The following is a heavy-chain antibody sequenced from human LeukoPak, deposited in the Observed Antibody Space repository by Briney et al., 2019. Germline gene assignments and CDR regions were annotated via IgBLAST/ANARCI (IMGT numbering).Heavy chain of an antibody. V-gene: IGHV4-61*02. CDR2: IYTTGNT. CDR1: GGSISSGNYY. CDR3: ARDSGSYGYDFDY. D-gene: IGHD1-26*01. J-gene: IGHJ4*02. Sequence: PSETLSLTCAVSGGSISSGNYYWSWIRQPAGKGLEWIGRIYTTGNTNYNPSLKSRVTISVDTSKNQFSLKLTSVTAADTAVYYCARDSGSYGYDFDYWGQGILVTVSS.